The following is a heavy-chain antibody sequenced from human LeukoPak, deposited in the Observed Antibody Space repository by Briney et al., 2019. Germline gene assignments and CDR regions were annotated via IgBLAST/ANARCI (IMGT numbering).Heavy chain of an antibody. CDR2: IYYSGST. CDR1: GGSISSYY. Sequence: SETLSLTCTVSGGSISSYYWSWIRQPPGKGLEWIGYIYYSGSTNYNPSLKSRVTISVDTSKNQFSLKLSSVTAADTAVYYCARKGDYDILTAWEYWGQGTLVTVSS. CDR3: ARKGDYDILTAWEY. J-gene: IGHJ4*02. D-gene: IGHD3-9*01. V-gene: IGHV4-59*08.